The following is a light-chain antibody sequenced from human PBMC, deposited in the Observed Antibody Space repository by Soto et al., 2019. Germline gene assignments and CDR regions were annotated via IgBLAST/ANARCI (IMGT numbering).Light chain of an antibody. CDR1: QTVSIW. Sequence: DIQMTQSPSTLSASVGDRVTITCRASQTVSIWLAWYQQKPGKAPKFLIYKASILESGVPSRFSGSGSGTEFSLTISSLQPDDFATYYCQQYNAYPWTFVQGTKVEIK. V-gene: IGKV1-5*03. CDR2: KAS. CDR3: QQYNAYPWT. J-gene: IGKJ1*01.